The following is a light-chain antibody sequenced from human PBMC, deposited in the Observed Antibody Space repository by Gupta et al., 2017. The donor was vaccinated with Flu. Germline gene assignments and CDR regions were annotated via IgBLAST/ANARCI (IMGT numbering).Light chain of an antibody. V-gene: IGLV2-14*01. CDR2: DVS. CDR3: SSYTSTDTFYV. Sequence: QSALTQPASVSGSLGQSITISCTGTRSDVGRSDSVSWYQQHPGEAPKLIIYDVSVRPSGVSSRFSGSKSGNTASLTISGLEAEDETDYYCSSYTSTDTFYVFGLGTRVTVL. CDR1: RSDVGRSDS. J-gene: IGLJ1*01.